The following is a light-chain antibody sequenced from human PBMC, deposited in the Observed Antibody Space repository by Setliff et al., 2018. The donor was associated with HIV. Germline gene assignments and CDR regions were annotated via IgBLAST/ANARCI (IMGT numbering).Light chain of an antibody. CDR2: DAS. V-gene: IGLV2-14*03. Sequence: QSALTQPASVSGSPGQSITISCTGTSSNVGTYNFVSWYQQHPGKAPKLMIYDASNRPSGVSNRFSGSKSGNTASLTISGLQAEDEADYYCSSYTSSSTLGFGTGTKVTVL. CDR1: SSNVGTYNF. CDR3: SSYTSSSTLG. J-gene: IGLJ1*01.